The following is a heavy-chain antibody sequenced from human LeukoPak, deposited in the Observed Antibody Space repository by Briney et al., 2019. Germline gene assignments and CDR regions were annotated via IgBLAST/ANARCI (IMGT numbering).Heavy chain of an antibody. CDR1: GGSISSSSYY. CDR2: IYYSGST. D-gene: IGHD5-18*01. V-gene: IGHV4-39*07. J-gene: IGHJ5*02. CDR3: ARDSSYGFLGWFDP. Sequence: SETLSLTCTVSGGSISSSSYYWGWIRQPPGKGLEWIGSIYYSGSTYYNPSLKSRVTISVDTSKNQFSLKLSSVTAADTAVYYCARDSSYGFLGWFDPWGQGTLVTVSS.